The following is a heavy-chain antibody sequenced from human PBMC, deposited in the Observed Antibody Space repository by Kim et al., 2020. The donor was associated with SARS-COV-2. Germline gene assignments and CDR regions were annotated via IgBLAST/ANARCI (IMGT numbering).Heavy chain of an antibody. D-gene: IGHD1-26*01. J-gene: IGHJ4*02. V-gene: IGHV6-1*01. CDR3: ARGGFLVPFDY. CDR2: N. Sequence: NDYAVSVKSRITINPDTSKNQFSLQLNSVTPEDTAVYYCARGGFLVPFDYWGQGTLVTVSS.